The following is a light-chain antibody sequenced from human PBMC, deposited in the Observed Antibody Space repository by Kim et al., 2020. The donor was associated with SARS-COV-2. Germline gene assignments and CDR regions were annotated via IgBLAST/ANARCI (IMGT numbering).Light chain of an antibody. CDR2: RNN. Sequence: QSVLTQPPSASGTPGQRVPISCSGSSSNIGSNYVFWYQQLPETAPKLLIYRNNQRPSGVPDRFSGSKSGTSASLAISGLRSEDEADYYCAAWDNSLSGPVFGGGTKLTVL. CDR1: SSNIGSNY. V-gene: IGLV1-47*01. J-gene: IGLJ2*01. CDR3: AAWDNSLSGPV.